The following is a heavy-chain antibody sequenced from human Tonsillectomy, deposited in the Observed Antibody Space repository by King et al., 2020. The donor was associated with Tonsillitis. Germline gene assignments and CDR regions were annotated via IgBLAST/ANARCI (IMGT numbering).Heavy chain of an antibody. CDR2: IGTAGDT. J-gene: IGHJ3*02. D-gene: IGHD6-19*01. CDR3: ARQYRSGWNAAFDI. V-gene: IGHV3-13*01. CDR1: GFTFSSYD. Sequence: VQLVEFGGGLVQPGGSLRLSCAASGFTFSSYDMHWVRQATGKGLEWVSAIGTAGDTYYPGSVKRRFTISRENDKNYLYLQMNSLRAGDTAVYYCARQYRSGWNAAFDIWGQGTMVTVSS.